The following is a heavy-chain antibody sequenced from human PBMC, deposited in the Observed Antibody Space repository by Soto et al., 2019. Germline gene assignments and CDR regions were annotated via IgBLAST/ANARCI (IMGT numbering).Heavy chain of an antibody. V-gene: IGHV4-4*07. D-gene: IGHD3-22*01. CDR3: ARSYYYDDSPYGMDV. Sequence: ETLSLTCTVSGASFSSYYWSGIRQPSGKGLEWIGRIYTSGSTNYNPSLKSRVTMSADTSKNQFSLKLRSVTAADTGSYYCARSYYYDDSPYGMDVWGQGTTVTVYS. CDR1: GASFSSYY. J-gene: IGHJ6*02. CDR2: IYTSGST.